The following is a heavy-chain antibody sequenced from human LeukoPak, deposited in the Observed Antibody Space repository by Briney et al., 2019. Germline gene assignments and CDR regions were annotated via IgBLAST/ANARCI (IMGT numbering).Heavy chain of an antibody. V-gene: IGHV3-23*01. CDR2: ISGSGDNT. CDR1: GFTFSSHA. D-gene: IGHD6-6*01. CDR3: AKWKYSNSGIDDY. Sequence: GGSLRLSCAATGFTFSSHAMSWVRQVPGKGLEWVSVISGSGDNTYYTDSVKGRFTISRDNSKNMLYLQMNSLRAEDTAVYYCAKWKYSNSGIDDYWGQGTLVTVSS. J-gene: IGHJ4*02.